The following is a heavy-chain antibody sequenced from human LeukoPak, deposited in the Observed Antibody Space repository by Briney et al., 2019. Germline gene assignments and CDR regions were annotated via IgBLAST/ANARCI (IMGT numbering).Heavy chain of an antibody. CDR3: ASTNCSSAKCSGANWFDP. J-gene: IGHJ5*02. CDR2: IYYSGST. D-gene: IGHD2-2*01. V-gene: IGHV4-30-4*08. CDR1: GGSISSGDYY. Sequence: PSETLSLTCTVSGGSISSGDYYWSWIRQPPGKGLEWIGYIYYSGSTFHYNPSLKSRVSISMDTSKNQFSLRLSSVTAADTAVYYCASTNCSSAKCSGANWFDPWGQGTLVTVSS.